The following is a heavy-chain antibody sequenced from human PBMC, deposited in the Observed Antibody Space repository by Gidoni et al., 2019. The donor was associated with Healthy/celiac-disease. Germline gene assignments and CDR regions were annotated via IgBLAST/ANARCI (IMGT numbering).Heavy chain of an antibody. J-gene: IGHJ4*02. Sequence: KGLEYVSAISSNGGSTYYADSVKGRFTISRDNSKNTLYLQMSSLRAEDTAVYYCVKDPGQQLIKLLHFDYWGQGTLVTVSS. CDR2: ISSNGGST. V-gene: IGHV3-64D*06. CDR3: VKDPGQQLIKLLHFDY. D-gene: IGHD6-13*01.